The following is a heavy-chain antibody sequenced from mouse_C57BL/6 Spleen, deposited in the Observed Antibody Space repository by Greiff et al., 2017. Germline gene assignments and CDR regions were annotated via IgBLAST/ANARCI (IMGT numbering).Heavy chain of an antibody. D-gene: IGHD1-1*01. J-gene: IGHJ4*01. CDR2: IDPNSGGT. V-gene: IGHV1-72*01. CDR1: GYTFTSYW. CDR3: ARREGSSYPYAMDY. Sequence: QVQLKQPGAELVKPGASVKLSCKASGYTFTSYWMHWVKQRPGRGLEWIGRIDPNSGGTKYNEKFKSKATLTVDKPSSTADMQLSSLTSEDSAVYYCARREGSSYPYAMDYWGQGTSVTVSS.